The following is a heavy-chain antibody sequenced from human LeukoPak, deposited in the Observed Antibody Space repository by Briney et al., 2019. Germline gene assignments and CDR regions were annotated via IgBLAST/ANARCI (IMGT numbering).Heavy chain of an antibody. CDR3: ARLWFGEGTFDWFDP. V-gene: IGHV3-30*02. Sequence: PGGSLRLSCGASGFTFSSYGMHWVRQAPGKGLEWVAFIRYDGSNKYYADSVKGRFTISRDNSKSTLYLQMNSLRAEDTAVYYCARLWFGEGTFDWFDPWGQGTLVTVSS. J-gene: IGHJ5*02. D-gene: IGHD3-10*01. CDR1: GFTFSSYG. CDR2: IRYDGSNK.